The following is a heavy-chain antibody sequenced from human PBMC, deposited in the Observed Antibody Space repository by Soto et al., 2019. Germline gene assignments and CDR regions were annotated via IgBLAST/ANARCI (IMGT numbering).Heavy chain of an antibody. CDR1: GYTFTSYG. CDR3: ARDYGSGWYDYYYYGMDV. V-gene: IGHV1-18*01. J-gene: IGHJ6*02. CDR2: ISAYNGNT. Sequence: GASVKVSCKASGYTFTSYGISWVRQAPGQGLEWMGWISAYNGNTNYAQKLQGRVTMTTDTSTSTAYMELRSLRSDDTAVYYCARDYGSGWYDYYYYGMDVWGQGTTVTVSS. D-gene: IGHD6-19*01.